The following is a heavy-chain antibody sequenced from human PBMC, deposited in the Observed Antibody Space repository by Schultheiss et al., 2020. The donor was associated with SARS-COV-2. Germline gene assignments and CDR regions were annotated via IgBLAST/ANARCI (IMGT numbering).Heavy chain of an antibody. D-gene: IGHD6-6*01. CDR1: GGSISSYY. CDR2: ISTSSNAI. Sequence: LSLTCTVSGGSISSYYWSWIRQPPGKGLEWLSYISTSSNAIYYADSVKGRFTISRDNAKNSLFLQMNGLRAEDTAVYYCVKDFGSSSTYWGQGTLVTVSS. V-gene: IGHV3-11*04. CDR3: VKDFGSSSTY. J-gene: IGHJ4*02.